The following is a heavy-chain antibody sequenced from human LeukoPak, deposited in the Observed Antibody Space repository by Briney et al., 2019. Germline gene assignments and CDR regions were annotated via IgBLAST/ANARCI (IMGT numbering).Heavy chain of an antibody. Sequence: PGGSLRLSCTASGFTFNNYGMHWVRQAPGKGLEWVANIKQDGSEKYYVDSVKGRFTISRDNAKNSLYLQMNSLRAEDTAVYYCARARASYFDYWGQGTLVTVSS. V-gene: IGHV3-7*01. J-gene: IGHJ4*02. CDR1: GFTFNNYG. CDR2: IKQDGSEK. CDR3: ARARASYFDY.